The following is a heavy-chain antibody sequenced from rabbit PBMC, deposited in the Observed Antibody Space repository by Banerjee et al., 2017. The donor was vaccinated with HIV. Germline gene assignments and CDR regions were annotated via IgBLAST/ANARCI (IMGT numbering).Heavy chain of an antibody. J-gene: IGHJ2*01. CDR3: ARAGYAGYGYRDAFDP. Sequence: QSLEESGGDLVKPEGSLTLTCTASGFSFSNNYVMCWVRQAPGKGLEWIGCIYAGSSGSTYYASWVNGRFSISRENTQNTVSLQLNSLTAADTATYFCARAGYAGYGYRDAFDPRGQGTLVTVS. CDR2: IYAGSSGST. CDR1: GFSFSNNYV. D-gene: IGHD7-1*01. V-gene: IGHV1S40*01.